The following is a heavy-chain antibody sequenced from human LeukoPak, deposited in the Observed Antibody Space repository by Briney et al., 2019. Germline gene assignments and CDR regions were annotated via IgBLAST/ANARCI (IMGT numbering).Heavy chain of an antibody. CDR3: AKGLMTSWYSFDS. CDR2: IRYGGSDK. V-gene: IGHV3-30*02. Sequence: GGSLRLSCAASGFTFSSYAMHWVRQAPGKGLEWVAFIRYGGSDKYYADSVRGRFAISRDNSKSTLHLQMNSLRAEDTAVYYCAKGLMTSWYSFDSWGQGALVTVSS. CDR1: GFTFSSYA. J-gene: IGHJ4*02. D-gene: IGHD2-2*01.